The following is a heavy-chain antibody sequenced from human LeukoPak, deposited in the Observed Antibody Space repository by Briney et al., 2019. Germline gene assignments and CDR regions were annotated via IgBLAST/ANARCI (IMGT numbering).Heavy chain of an antibody. D-gene: IGHD6-6*01. CDR3: ARGSSSPNLGP. CDR1: GYSFTSYG. V-gene: IGHV1-18*01. Sequence: GESLKISCKGSGYSFTSYGISWVRQAPGQGLEWMGWISAYNGNTNYAQKLQGRVTMTTDTSTSTAYMELRSLRSDDTAVYYCARGSSSPNLGPWGQGTLVTVSS. J-gene: IGHJ5*02. CDR2: ISAYNGNT.